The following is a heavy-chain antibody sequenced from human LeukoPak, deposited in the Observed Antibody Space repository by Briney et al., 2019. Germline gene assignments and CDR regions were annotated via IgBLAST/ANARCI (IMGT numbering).Heavy chain of an antibody. CDR2: ISQDGGST. CDR3: AKVKFYFDN. J-gene: IGHJ4*02. CDR1: GFSFSSYA. Sequence: GGSLRLSCAASGFSFSSYAMSWVRQAPGKGLEWVSHISQDGGSTYYADSVNRRFTISRNNSKNTLYLQMSSLKDEDTAIYYCAKVKFYFDNWGQGTLVTVSS. V-gene: IGHV3-23*01.